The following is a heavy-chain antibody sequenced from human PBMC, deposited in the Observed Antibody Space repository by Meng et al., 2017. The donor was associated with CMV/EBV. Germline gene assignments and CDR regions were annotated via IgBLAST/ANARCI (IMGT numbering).Heavy chain of an antibody. D-gene: IGHD3-3*01. J-gene: IGHJ6*02. CDR2: ISYDGSNK. V-gene: IGHV3-30-3*01. CDR1: GFTFSSYA. CDR3: ARAMVNDFWSGSIVYYYYGMDV. Sequence: GESLKISCVASGFTFSSYAMHWVRQAPGKGLEWVAVISYDGSNKYYADSVKGRFTISRDNSKNTLYLQMNSLRAEDTAVYYCARAMVNDFWSGSIVYYYYGMDVWGQGTTVTVSS.